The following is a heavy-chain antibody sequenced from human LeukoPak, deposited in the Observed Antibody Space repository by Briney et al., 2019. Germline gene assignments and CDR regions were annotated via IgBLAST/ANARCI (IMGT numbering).Heavy chain of an antibody. CDR2: INHSGST. V-gene: IGHV4-34*01. CDR1: GGSFSGYY. J-gene: IGHJ6*03. Sequence: PSETLSLTCAVYGGSFSGYYWSWIRQPPGKGLEWIGEINHSGSTNYNPSLKSRVTISVDTSKNQFSLKLSSVTAADTAVYFCARAGFTIFGEVTEYYYYCMDVWGRGTTVTVSS. CDR3: ARAGFTIFGEVTEYYYYCMDV. D-gene: IGHD3-3*01.